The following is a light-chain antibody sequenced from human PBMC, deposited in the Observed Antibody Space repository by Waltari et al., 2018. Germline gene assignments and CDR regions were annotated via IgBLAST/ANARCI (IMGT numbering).Light chain of an antibody. CDR1: SSNIGAGFD. Sequence: QSVLTKPPSLSGAPGQRVPIPCAGNSSNIGAGFDVHCYQQFPGSAPRLLISVNNNRPSGVPDRFSASKSGTSASLAVSGLQAQDEADYYCQSYDISLSAYVFGGGTKLTVL. V-gene: IGLV1-40*01. J-gene: IGLJ3*02. CDR3: QSYDISLSAYV. CDR2: VNN.